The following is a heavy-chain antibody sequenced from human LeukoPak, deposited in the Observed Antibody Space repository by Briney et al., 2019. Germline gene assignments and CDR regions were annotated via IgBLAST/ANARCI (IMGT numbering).Heavy chain of an antibody. CDR3: ARGNALRYFDWSQGGMDV. V-gene: IGHV3-21*01. J-gene: IGHJ6*02. CDR1: GFTFSSYW. D-gene: IGHD3-9*01. CDR2: ISSSSSYI. Sequence: GALRLSCAASGFTFSSYWMSWVRQAPGKGLEWVSSISSSSSYIYYADSVKGRFTISRDNAKNSLYLQMNSLRAEDTAVYYCARGNALRYFDWSQGGMDVWGQGTTVTVSS.